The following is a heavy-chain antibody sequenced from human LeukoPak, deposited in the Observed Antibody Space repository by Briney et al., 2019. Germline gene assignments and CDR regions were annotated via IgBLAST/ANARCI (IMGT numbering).Heavy chain of an antibody. CDR3: AKDMTRYFDWLLSDY. J-gene: IGHJ4*02. Sequence: GGSLRLSCAASGFTFSSYAMSWVRQAPGKGLEWVSAISGSGGSTYYADSVKGRFTISRDNSKNTLYLQMNSLRAEDTAVYYCAKDMTRYFDWLLSDYWGQGTLVTVSS. CDR2: ISGSGGST. V-gene: IGHV3-23*01. D-gene: IGHD3-9*01. CDR1: GFTFSSYA.